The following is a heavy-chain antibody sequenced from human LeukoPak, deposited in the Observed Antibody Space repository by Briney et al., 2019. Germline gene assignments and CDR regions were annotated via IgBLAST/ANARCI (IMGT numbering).Heavy chain of an antibody. J-gene: IGHJ5*02. CDR3: ARDRYGGNSNWFDP. Sequence: TLSLTCAVSGGSISSGGYSWSWIRQPPGEGLEWIGYIYHSGSTYYNPSLKSRVTISVDRSKNQFSLKLSSVTAADTAVYYCARDRYGGNSNWFDPWGQGTLVTVSS. CDR1: GGSISSGGYS. V-gene: IGHV4-30-2*01. D-gene: IGHD4-23*01. CDR2: IYHSGST.